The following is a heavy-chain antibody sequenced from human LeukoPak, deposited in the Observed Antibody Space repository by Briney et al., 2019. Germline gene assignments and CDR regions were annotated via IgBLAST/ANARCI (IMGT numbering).Heavy chain of an antibody. Sequence: PGGSLRLSCAASGFTFSSYGMHWVRQAPGKGLEWVAVIWYDGSNKYYADSVKGRFTISRDSSKNTLYLQMNSLRAEDTAVYYCARVLGYGNYFDYWGQGTLVTVSS. CDR3: ARVLGYGNYFDY. CDR2: IWYDGSNK. V-gene: IGHV3-33*01. J-gene: IGHJ4*02. D-gene: IGHD3-16*01. CDR1: GFTFSSYG.